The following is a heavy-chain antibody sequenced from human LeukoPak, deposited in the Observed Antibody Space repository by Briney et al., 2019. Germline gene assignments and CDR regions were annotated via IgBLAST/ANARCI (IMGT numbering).Heavy chain of an antibody. CDR3: ARVDTAGAFDI. CDR1: GYTFVSYG. CDR2: ISAYNGNT. D-gene: IGHD6-13*01. J-gene: IGHJ3*02. Sequence: ASVKVSCKASGYTFVSYGVSWVRQAPGQGPEWMGWISAYNGNTNYAQKLQGRVTMTTDTSASTAYMELRSLRSDDTAVYYCARVDTAGAFDIWGQGTMVTVSS. V-gene: IGHV1-18*01.